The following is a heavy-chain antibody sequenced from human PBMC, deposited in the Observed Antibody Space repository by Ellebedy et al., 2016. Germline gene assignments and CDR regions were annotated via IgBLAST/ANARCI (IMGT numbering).Heavy chain of an antibody. V-gene: IGHV3-23*01. CDR3: AKDIDYGHTDYGSEGHVAFDI. J-gene: IGHJ3*02. Sequence: GESLKISCAASGFTFSSYAMSWVRQAPGKGLEWVSAISGSGGSTYYADSVKGRFTISRDNSKNTLYLQMNSLRAEDTAVYYCAKDIDYGHTDYGSEGHVAFDIWGQGTMVTVSS. CDR1: GFTFSSYA. D-gene: IGHD4-17*01. CDR2: ISGSGGST.